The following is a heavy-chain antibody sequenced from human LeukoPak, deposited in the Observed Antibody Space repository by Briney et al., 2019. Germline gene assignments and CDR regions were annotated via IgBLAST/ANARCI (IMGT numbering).Heavy chain of an antibody. CDR2: IYYTRST. Sequence: SETLSLTCTVSGGSISSSSYYWGWIRQPPGKGLEWIGSIYYTRSTYYNPSLKSRVTISVDTSKNQFSLKLTSVTAADTAVYYCARGVTMIVVVIHDWYFDLWGRGTLVIVSS. CDR1: GGSISSSSYY. V-gene: IGHV4-39*01. J-gene: IGHJ2*01. D-gene: IGHD3-22*01. CDR3: ARGVTMIVVVIHDWYFDL.